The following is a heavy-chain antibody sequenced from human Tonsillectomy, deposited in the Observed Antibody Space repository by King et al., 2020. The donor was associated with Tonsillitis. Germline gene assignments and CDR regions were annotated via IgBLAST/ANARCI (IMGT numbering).Heavy chain of an antibody. CDR1: GFSLNTSGVG. V-gene: IGHV2-5*01. J-gene: IGHJ4*02. Sequence: FTLKESGPTLVKPTQTLTLTCTFSGFSLNTSGVGVGWIRQPPGKALEWLALIYWNDDKRYNPSLKSRLTITKDTSKNQVVLTMTNLDPVDTATHYCAHLSTWNYNILTGYYEVGGFDYWGQGTLVTVSS. CDR2: IYWNDDK. D-gene: IGHD3-9*01. CDR3: AHLSTWNYNILTGYYEVGGFDY.